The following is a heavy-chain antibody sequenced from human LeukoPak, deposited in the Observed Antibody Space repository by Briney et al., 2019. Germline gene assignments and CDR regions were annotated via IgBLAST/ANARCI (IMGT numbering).Heavy chain of an antibody. CDR2: IYHSGNA. CDR1: GYSISTGYY. Sequence: SETQSLTCAVSGYSISTGYYWGWIRQPPGKGLEWIGNIYHSGNAYYNPSLKSRVTISVDTSKNQFSLKLSSVTAADTAVYYCARRGYSYGSPFDYWGQGTLVTVSS. J-gene: IGHJ4*02. CDR3: ARRGYSYGSPFDY. D-gene: IGHD5-18*01. V-gene: IGHV4-38-2*01.